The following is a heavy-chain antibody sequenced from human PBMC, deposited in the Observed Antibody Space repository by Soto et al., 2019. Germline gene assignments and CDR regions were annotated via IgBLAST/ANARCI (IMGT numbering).Heavy chain of an antibody. CDR1: GLNLHDYA. J-gene: IGHJ4*02. D-gene: IGHD6-19*01. V-gene: IGHV3-23*01. CDR2: ISGSGDST. CDR3: ASPSIAVHFDY. Sequence: GGSLRLSCAASGLNLHDYAMHWVRQAPGKGLEWVSAISGSGDSTYYADSVKGRFTISRDNSKNTLYLQMNSLRAEDTAVYYCASPSIAVHFDYWGQGTLVTVSS.